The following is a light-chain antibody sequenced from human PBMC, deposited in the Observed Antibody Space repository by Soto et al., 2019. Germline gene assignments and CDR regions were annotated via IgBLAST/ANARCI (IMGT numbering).Light chain of an antibody. CDR3: QQYNTYS. Sequence: EIVLTQSPGTLSLSPGERATLPCRADRSVSDTLLTWFQQKPGQAPRLLIFGTSNRAPGIPDRFSGSGSGTDFTLTISRLEPDDFATYYCQQYNTYSFGQGTKVDIK. J-gene: IGKJ2*01. CDR1: RSVSDTL. CDR2: GTS. V-gene: IGKV3-20*01.